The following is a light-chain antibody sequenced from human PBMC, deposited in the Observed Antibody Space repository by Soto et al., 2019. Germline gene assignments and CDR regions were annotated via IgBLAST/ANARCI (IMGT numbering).Light chain of an antibody. CDR1: QSVLYSSNHKNY. CDR2: WAS. Sequence: DIVMTQSPDSLAVSLGERATINCKSSQSVLYSSNHKNYLAWYQQKPGQPPKRLIYWASTQESLVPDRFSGSGYGTDFTLTISSLQAEDVAVYYCQQYYSTPYTFGQGTKVEI. V-gene: IGKV4-1*01. J-gene: IGKJ2*01. CDR3: QQYYSTPYT.